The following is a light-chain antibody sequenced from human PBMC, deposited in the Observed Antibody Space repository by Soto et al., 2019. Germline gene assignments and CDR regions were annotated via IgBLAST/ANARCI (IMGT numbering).Light chain of an antibody. CDR2: GAS. CDR1: QRVSSN. V-gene: IGKV3-15*01. J-gene: IGKJ2*01. Sequence: EIVMTQSPATRSVSPGERATLSCRAGQRVSSNLDWYQQKTGQPPRLLIYGASTRATGIPDRFSGGGSGTEFTLPISSLQSEDFAVYYCRQYKSWPYTFGQGTKLEIK. CDR3: RQYKSWPYT.